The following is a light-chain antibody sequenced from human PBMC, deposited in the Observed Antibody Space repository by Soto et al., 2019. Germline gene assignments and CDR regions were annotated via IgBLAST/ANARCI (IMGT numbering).Light chain of an antibody. Sequence: QSVLTQSPSASGTPGQRVTISCSGINSNIGSSYVYWYQHFPGTAPKLLMYRNDQRPSGVPDRFSGSKSGTPASLAISGLRPEDEADYYCVAWDDSLSGWVFGGGTTLTVL. CDR2: RND. J-gene: IGLJ3*02. CDR1: NSNIGSSY. CDR3: VAWDDSLSGWV. V-gene: IGLV1-47*01.